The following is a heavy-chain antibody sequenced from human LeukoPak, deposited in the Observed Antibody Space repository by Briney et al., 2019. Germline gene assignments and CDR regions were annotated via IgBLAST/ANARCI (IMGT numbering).Heavy chain of an antibody. CDR1: GFTFSSYW. Sequence: GGSLRLSCAASGFTFSSYWMSWVRQAPGKGLEWVANIKQDGSAKNYGDSVKGRFTISRDNSKNTLSLQMNSLRADDTAVYYCARREYSSSWYSYYWGQGTLVTVSS. V-gene: IGHV3-7*03. D-gene: IGHD6-13*01. CDR3: ARREYSSSWYSYY. J-gene: IGHJ4*02. CDR2: IKQDGSAK.